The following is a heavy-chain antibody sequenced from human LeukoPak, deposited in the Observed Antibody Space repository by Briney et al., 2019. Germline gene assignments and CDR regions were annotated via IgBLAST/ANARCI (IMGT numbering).Heavy chain of an antibody. V-gene: IGHV1-2*02. Sequence: ASVKVSCKASGYTFTGYYMHWVRQAPGQGLEWMGWINPNSGGTNYAQKFQGRVTMTRDTSISTAYMELSRLRSDDTAVYYCARAGQWLVLYYFDYWGQGTLVTASS. D-gene: IGHD6-19*01. CDR2: INPNSGGT. J-gene: IGHJ4*02. CDR3: ARAGQWLVLYYFDY. CDR1: GYTFTGYY.